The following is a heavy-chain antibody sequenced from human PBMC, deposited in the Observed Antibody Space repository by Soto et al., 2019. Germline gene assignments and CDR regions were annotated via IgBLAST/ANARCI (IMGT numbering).Heavy chain of an antibody. CDR1: GFTFSSYG. J-gene: IGHJ4*02. D-gene: IGHD3-3*01. Sequence: VQLVESGGGVVQPGRSLRLSCAASGFTFSSYGMHWVRQAPGKGLEWVAVISYDGSNKYYADSVKGRFTISRDNSKNTLYLQMNSLRAEDTAVYYCAKILETGGGDYWGQGTLVTVSS. CDR2: ISYDGSNK. CDR3: AKILETGGGDY. V-gene: IGHV3-30*18.